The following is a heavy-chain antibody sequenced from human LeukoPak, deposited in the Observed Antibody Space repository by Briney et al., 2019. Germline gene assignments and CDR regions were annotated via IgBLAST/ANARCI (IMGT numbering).Heavy chain of an antibody. V-gene: IGHV1-69*01. CDR2: IIPIFRTA. Sequence: GSSVKVSCKASGGTFRSFAISWVRQAPGQGLEWMGGIIPIFRTANYAQKFQGRVTITADESTSTAYMELSGLRSEDTAVYYCARALRYYSDSSGYAFDYWGQGTLATVSS. CDR3: ARALRYYSDSSGYAFDY. D-gene: IGHD3-22*01. J-gene: IGHJ4*02. CDR1: GGTFRSFA.